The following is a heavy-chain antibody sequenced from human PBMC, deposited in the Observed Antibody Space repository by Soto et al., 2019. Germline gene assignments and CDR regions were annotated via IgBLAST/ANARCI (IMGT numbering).Heavy chain of an antibody. V-gene: IGHV1-3*01. J-gene: IGHJ6*02. CDR1: GYTFTSYA. CDR3: ARVSRVAATHYGMDA. D-gene: IGHD2-15*01. Sequence: GASVKVSCKASGYTFTSYAMHWVRQAPGQRLEWMGWINAGNGNTKYSQKFQGRVTITRDTSASTAYMELSSLRSEDTAVYYCARVSRVAATHYGMDAWGQGTTVTVSS. CDR2: INAGNGNT.